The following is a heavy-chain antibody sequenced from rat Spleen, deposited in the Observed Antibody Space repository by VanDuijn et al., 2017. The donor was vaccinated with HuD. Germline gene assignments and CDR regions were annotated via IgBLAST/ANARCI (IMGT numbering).Heavy chain of an antibody. CDR2: MWYDGDT. CDR1: GFSLTSYS. J-gene: IGHJ3*01. Sequence: QVQMKETGPGLVQTTQTLSVTCTVSGFSLTSYSVSWFRMVAVKGPEWMGRMWYDGDTAINSVLKSRLSISRDTSKNQVILKMISLHTDDEGTYYCARGGDAVAASNWFAYWGQGTLVTVSS. V-gene: IGHV2-34*01. D-gene: IGHD1-2*01. CDR3: ARGGDAVAASNWFAY.